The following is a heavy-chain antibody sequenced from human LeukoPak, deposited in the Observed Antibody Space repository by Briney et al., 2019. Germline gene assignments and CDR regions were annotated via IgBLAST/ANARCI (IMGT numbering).Heavy chain of an antibody. Sequence: KPSETLSLTCTISGGSISNYYWSWIRQPPGKGLEWIGYIYYSGGTNYNPSLKSRVTISVDTSKNQFSLKLSSVTAADTAVYYCARGPSDSRSMDVWGQGTTVTVSS. CDR1: GGSISNYY. CDR3: ARGPSDSRSMDV. D-gene: IGHD6-13*01. J-gene: IGHJ6*02. V-gene: IGHV4-59*01. CDR2: IYYSGGT.